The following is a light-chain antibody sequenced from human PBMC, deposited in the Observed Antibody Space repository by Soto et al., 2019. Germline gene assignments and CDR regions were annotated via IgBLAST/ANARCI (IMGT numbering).Light chain of an antibody. Sequence: QSVLSQPPSASGTAGQRVTISCSGRSSNIGSNVVNWYQQFPGTAPKLLIYSDYQRPSGVPDRFSGSRSGTSASLAISGLQSEDEADYYCAAWDGSLNAILFGGGTKVTVL. V-gene: IGLV1-44*01. CDR1: SSNIGSNV. CDR2: SDY. CDR3: AAWDGSLNAIL. J-gene: IGLJ2*01.